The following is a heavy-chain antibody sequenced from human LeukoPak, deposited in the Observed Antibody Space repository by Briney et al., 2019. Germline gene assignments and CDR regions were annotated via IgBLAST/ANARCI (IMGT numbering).Heavy chain of an antibody. V-gene: IGHV1-2*02. CDR1: GYTFTGYY. D-gene: IGHD2-15*01. CDR3: ARVRDVGYCSGGSCYSAEYFQH. CDR2: INPNSGGT. Sequence: ASVKVPCKASGYTFTGYYMHWVRQAPGQGLEWMGWINPNSGGTNYAQKFQGRVTMTRDTSISTAYMELSRLRSDDTAVYYCARVRDVGYCSGGSCYSAEYFQHWGQGTLVTVSS. J-gene: IGHJ1*01.